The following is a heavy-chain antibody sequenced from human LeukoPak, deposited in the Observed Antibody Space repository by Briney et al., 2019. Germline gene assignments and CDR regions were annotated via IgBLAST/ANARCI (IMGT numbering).Heavy chain of an antibody. Sequence: GGSLRLSCAASGFTFSSYAMTWVRQAPGKGLEWVSAIRGSGDSTYYADSVKGRFTISRDNAKNSLYLQMNSLRAEDTAVYYCARESYYYDSSGYWVFPPERWYFDLWGRGTLVTVSS. CDR2: IRGSGDST. V-gene: IGHV3-23*01. CDR3: ARESYYYDSSGYWVFPPERWYFDL. J-gene: IGHJ2*01. D-gene: IGHD3-22*01. CDR1: GFTFSSYA.